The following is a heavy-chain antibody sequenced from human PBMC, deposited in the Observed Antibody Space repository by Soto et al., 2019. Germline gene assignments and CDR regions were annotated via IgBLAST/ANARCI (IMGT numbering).Heavy chain of an antibody. J-gene: IGHJ6*01. Sequence: EVQLVESGGGLIQPGGSLRLSCAASGFTVSSNYMSWVRQAPGKGLEWVSVIYSGGSTYYADSVKGRFTISRDNSKNTLYLQLNSLRAEDAAVYCRARVGGVYYYGMDVWGQGTTVPVS. CDR3: ARVGGVYYYGMDV. D-gene: IGHD3-16*01. CDR2: IYSGGST. V-gene: IGHV3-53*01. CDR1: GFTVSSNY.